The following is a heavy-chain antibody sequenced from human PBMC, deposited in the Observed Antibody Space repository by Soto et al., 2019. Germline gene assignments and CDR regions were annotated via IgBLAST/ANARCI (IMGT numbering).Heavy chain of an antibody. CDR2: INPATGAA. CDR1: GYPVTAYY. CDR3: ARGGGVGVAGSAAFDM. V-gene: IGHV1-2*02. Sequence: QLHLVQSGAVVKKPGASVTVSCSASGYPVTAYYMHWVRQAPGRGLEWMGGINPATGAAKYTQTFQGRVNLTRDTSKSTVLMELGRLTSEDTAVFFCARGGGVGVAGSAAFDMWGQGTLVTVSS. D-gene: IGHD3-3*01. J-gene: IGHJ3*02.